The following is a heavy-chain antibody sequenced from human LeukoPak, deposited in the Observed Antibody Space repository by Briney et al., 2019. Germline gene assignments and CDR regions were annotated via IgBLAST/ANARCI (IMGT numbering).Heavy chain of an antibody. D-gene: IGHD5-12*01. CDR3: AGYSAYDYGSYYYYGMDV. Sequence: PSETLSLTCTVSVGSISSYYWSCIRQPPGKGLERSGYIYYSGSTNYNPSLKSRVTISVDTSKNQFSLTLSSVTAADTAVYYCAGYSAYDYGSYYYYGMDVWGQGTTVTVSS. V-gene: IGHV4-59*08. CDR2: IYYSGST. CDR1: VGSISSYY. J-gene: IGHJ6*02.